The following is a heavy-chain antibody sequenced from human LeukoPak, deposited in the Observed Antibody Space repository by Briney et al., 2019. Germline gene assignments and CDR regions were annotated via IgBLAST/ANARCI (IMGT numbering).Heavy chain of an antibody. D-gene: IGHD4-11*01. Sequence: PSETLSLTCTVSGGSISSYYWSWIRQPPGKGLEWIGYIYYSGSTNYNPSLKSRVTISVDTSKNQFSLKLSSVTAADTAVYYCARAHLQGDYYYYYGMDVWGQGTTVTVSS. CDR2: IYYSGST. CDR3: ARAHLQGDYYYYYGMDV. J-gene: IGHJ6*02. V-gene: IGHV4-59*01. CDR1: GGSISSYY.